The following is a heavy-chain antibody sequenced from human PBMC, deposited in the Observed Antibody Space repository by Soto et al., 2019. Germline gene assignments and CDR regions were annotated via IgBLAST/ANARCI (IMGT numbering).Heavy chain of an antibody. D-gene: IGHD3-22*01. CDR1: RFTFRGPH. J-gene: IGHJ6*02. CDR3: AKSWLSGLGGMDV. CDR2: SRNKGNSDTT. Sequence: GGGPRPSPGPPRFTFRGPHIELGPPGPRKGLEWVGRSRNKGNSDTTEYAASVKGRFTISRDDSKNSLYLQMNSLKTEDTAVYYCAKSWLSGLGGMDVWGQGTTVTVSS. V-gene: IGHV3-72*01.